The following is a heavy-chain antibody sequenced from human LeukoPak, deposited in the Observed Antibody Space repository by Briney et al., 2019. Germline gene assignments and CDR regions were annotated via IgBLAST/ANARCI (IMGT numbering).Heavy chain of an antibody. V-gene: IGHV3-23*01. CDR1: EFTFSNYA. Sequence: GGSLRLSCAASEFTFSNYAMSWVRQVPGKGLEWVSIVGGSGESTHYAESVKGRFTISRDNSKNTLFLQMGSLRVEDTAVYYCARHFGGTYRNGIDVWGQGTMVTVSS. J-gene: IGHJ3*01. CDR3: ARHFGGTYRNGIDV. D-gene: IGHD5-18*01. CDR2: VGGSGEST.